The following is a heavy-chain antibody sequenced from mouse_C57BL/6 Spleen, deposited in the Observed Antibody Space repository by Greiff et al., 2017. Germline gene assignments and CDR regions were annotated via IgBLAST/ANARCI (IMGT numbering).Heavy chain of an antibody. CDR1: GYAFSSYW. CDR2: IYPGDGDT. J-gene: IGHJ1*03. CDR3: ARPSLGLYWYFEV. Sequence: VNVVESGAELVKPGASVKISCKASGYAFSSYWMNWVKQRPGKGLEWIGQIYPGDGDTNYNGKFKGKATLTADKSSSTAYMQLSSLTSEDSAVYFCARPSLGLYWYFEVWGTGTTVTVSS. D-gene: IGHD3-1*01. V-gene: IGHV1-80*01.